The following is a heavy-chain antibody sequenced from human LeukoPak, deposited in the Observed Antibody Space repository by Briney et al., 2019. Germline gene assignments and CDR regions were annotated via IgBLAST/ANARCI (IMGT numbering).Heavy chain of an antibody. D-gene: IGHD3-3*01. CDR1: GFTVRNSW. Sequence: GGSLRLSCPASGFTVRNSWMRWVRRAPGKGLEWVANIKQDGSETYYVDSVRGRFTISRDNAKKSLYLQMNSLRAEDTAVYYCARDFWGAYRVDYFDYWGQGTLVTVSS. V-gene: IGHV3-7*01. CDR2: IKQDGSET. CDR3: ARDFWGAYRVDYFDY. J-gene: IGHJ4*02.